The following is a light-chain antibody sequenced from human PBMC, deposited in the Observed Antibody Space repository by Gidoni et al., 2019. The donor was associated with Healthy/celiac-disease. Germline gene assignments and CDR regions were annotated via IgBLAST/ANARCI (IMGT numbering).Light chain of an antibody. Sequence: DIQMTQSPSSLSASVGHRVTITCRASQSITSYLNWYQQKPGKAPKLLIYAASSLKSGVPSRFSGSGSGKDFTLTISSLQPEDFATYYCQQSYSTRLTFGGGTKVEIK. CDR3: QQSYSTRLT. CDR2: AAS. CDR1: QSITSY. V-gene: IGKV1-39*01. J-gene: IGKJ4*01.